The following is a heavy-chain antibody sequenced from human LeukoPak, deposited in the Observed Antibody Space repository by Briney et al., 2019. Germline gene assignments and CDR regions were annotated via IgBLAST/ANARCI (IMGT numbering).Heavy chain of an antibody. CDR3: AKAKGVPLPPDAFDI. CDR1: GFTFSSYA. D-gene: IGHD3-16*01. V-gene: IGHV3-23*01. Sequence: GGSLRLSCAASGFTFSSYAMSWVRQAPGEGLEWVSAISSSGGGTYYADSVKGRFTISRDNSKNTLYLQMNSLRAEDTAVYYCAKAKGVPLPPDAFDIWGQGTMVTVSS. J-gene: IGHJ3*02. CDR2: ISSSGGGT.